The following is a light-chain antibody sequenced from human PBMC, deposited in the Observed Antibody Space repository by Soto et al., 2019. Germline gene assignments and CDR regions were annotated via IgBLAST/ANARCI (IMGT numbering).Light chain of an antibody. CDR1: SSDVGGYNY. V-gene: IGLV2-14*03. CDR2: DVS. J-gene: IGLJ1*01. CDR3: SSYTSIDTWV. Sequence: QSVLTQPASVSGSPGQSITITCTGTSSDVGGYNYVSWYQQHPGKAHKVLISDVSNRPSGISNRFSGSKSGNTASLTISGLQAEDEADYYCSSYTSIDTWVFGTGTKVTVL.